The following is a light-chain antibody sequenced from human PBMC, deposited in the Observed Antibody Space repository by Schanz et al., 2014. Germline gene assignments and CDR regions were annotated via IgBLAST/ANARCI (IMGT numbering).Light chain of an antibody. Sequence: DIQVTQSPSTLSASVGDTVTITCRASQNIGNWLAWYQQKSGLAPKVLIFDAFTLKSGVPSRFSGSSSGTEFTLTISGLQPDDFATYYCQQYNSYWTFGQGTKVEIK. CDR1: QNIGNW. V-gene: IGKV1-5*01. J-gene: IGKJ1*01. CDR3: QQYNSYWT. CDR2: DAF.